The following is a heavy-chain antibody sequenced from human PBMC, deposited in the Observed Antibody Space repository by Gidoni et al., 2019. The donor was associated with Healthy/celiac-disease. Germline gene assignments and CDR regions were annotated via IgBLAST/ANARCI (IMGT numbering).Heavy chain of an antibody. Sequence: EVQLVESGGGLVKPGGSLRLSCAASGFTFSSYRMNRVRQAPGKGLEWVSSISSSSTYIYYADSVKGRFTISRDNAKNSLYLQMNSLRAEDTAVYYCARESAPYYDFWSGQGNWFDPWGQGTLVTVSS. CDR1: GFTFSSYR. CDR3: ARESAPYYDFWSGQGNWFDP. D-gene: IGHD3-3*01. J-gene: IGHJ5*02. V-gene: IGHV3-21*01. CDR2: ISSSSTYI.